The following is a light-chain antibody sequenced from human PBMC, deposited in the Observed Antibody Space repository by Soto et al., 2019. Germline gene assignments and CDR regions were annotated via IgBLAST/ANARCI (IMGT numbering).Light chain of an antibody. J-gene: IGLJ2*01. CDR3: CSYAGSTTFRVL. V-gene: IGLV2-23*03. CDR1: SSDVGNYNL. CDR2: EGS. Sequence: QSALTQPASVSGSPGQSITISCTGTSSDVGNYNLVSWYQQHPGKAPKLMIYEGSKRPSGVSNRFSGSKSGNTASLTISGRQAEDESDYYCCSYAGSTTFRVLFVGGTKLTVL.